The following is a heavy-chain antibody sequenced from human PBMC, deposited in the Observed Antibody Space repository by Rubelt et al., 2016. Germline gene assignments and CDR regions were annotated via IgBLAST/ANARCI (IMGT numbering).Heavy chain of an antibody. CDR1: GGSFSGYY. Sequence: QVQLQQWGAGLLKPSETLSLTCAVYGGSFSGYYWSWIRQPPGKGLEWIGEINHSGSTNYNPSLKSGVTISVETAKNQFSLKLRSVTAAETAVYYCARGVVEMATSFDYWGQGTLVTVSS. V-gene: IGHV4-34*01. CDR3: ARGVVEMATSFDY. J-gene: IGHJ4*02. D-gene: IGHD5-24*01. CDR2: INHSGST.